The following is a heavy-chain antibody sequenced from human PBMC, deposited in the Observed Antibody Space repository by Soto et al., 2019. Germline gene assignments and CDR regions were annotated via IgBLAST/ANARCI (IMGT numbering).Heavy chain of an antibody. D-gene: IGHD3-16*01. CDR2: IYYSGST. CDR3: ASRAPGGEDY. CDR1: VGSSSSSSYY. J-gene: IGHJ4*02. V-gene: IGHV4-39*01. Sequence: PSETLSLTCTVSVGSSSSSSYYWCWIRQPPGKGLEWIGSIYYSGSTYYNPSLKSRVTISVDTSKNQFSLKLSSVTAADTAVYYCASRAPGGEDYWGQGTLVTVSS.